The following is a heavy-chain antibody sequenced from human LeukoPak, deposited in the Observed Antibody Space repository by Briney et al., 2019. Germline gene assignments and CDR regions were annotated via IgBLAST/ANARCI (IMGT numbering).Heavy chain of an antibody. CDR2: IYYSGST. CDR3: ARHVEEGVWGSYRSFPYYFDY. J-gene: IGHJ4*02. V-gene: IGHV4-31*03. D-gene: IGHD3-16*02. Sequence: PSETLSLTCTVSGGSISSGGYYWSWIRQHPGKGLEWIGYIYYSGSTYYNPSLKSRVTISVDTSKNQFSLKLSSVTAADTAVYYCARHVEEGVWGSYRSFPYYFDYWGPGTLVTVSS. CDR1: GGSISSGGYY.